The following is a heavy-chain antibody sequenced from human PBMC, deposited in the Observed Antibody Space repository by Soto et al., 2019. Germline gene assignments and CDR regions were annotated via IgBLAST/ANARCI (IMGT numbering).Heavy chain of an antibody. V-gene: IGHV1-3*01. CDR3: ARVGTTVTTYWYFDL. J-gene: IGHJ2*01. CDR2: INAGNGNT. Sequence: QVQLVQSGAEVRKPGASVKVSCKASGYSFANYVIYWVRQAPGQRLEWMGWINAGNGNTKYSQKFQGRVTITRDTFATPAYMALSSLISEDTAVYYCARVGTTVTTYWYFDLWGRGTPVTVSS. D-gene: IGHD4-17*01. CDR1: GYSFANYV.